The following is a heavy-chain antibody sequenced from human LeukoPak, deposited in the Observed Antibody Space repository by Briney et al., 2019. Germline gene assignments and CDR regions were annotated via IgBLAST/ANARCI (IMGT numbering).Heavy chain of an antibody. CDR2: ISAYNGNT. V-gene: IGHV1-18*01. D-gene: IGHD3-16*02. CDR3: AREDYVWGSYRYRPLPGGVFDY. CDR1: GYTFTSYG. Sequence: ASVKVSCKASGYTFTSYGISWVRQAPGQGLEWMGWISAYNGNTNYAQKLQGRVTMTTDTSTSTAYMELRSLRSDDTAVYYCAREDYVWGSYRYRPLPGGVFDYWGQGTLVTVSS. J-gene: IGHJ4*02.